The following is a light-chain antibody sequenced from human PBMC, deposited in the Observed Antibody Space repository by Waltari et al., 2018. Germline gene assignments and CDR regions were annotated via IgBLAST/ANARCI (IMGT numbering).Light chain of an antibody. Sequence: EIVLTPSPGTLSLSPGERATLSCRASQSVSSNYSAWDQQGPGQAPRLLIHGSSSRATGIPDRFSGSGSGTDFTLTISRLEPEDFAVYYCQQYGRSWNTFGQGTKLEIK. CDR3: QQYGRSWNT. V-gene: IGKV3-20*01. CDR1: QSVSSNY. J-gene: IGKJ2*01. CDR2: GSS.